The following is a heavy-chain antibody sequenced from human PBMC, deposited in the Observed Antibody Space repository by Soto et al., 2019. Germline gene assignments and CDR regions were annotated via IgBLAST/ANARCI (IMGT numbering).Heavy chain of an antibody. D-gene: IGHD6-13*01. CDR1: GYTFTSYG. V-gene: IGHV1-18*01. Sequence: ASVKVSCKASGYTFTSYGISWVRQAPGQRLEWMGWISACNGNTKYSQKLQGRVTITTDTSTSTAYMELSSLRSEDTAVYYCATDQGSSSWYSSWFDPWGQGTLVTVSS. CDR3: ATDQGSSSWYSSWFDP. J-gene: IGHJ5*02. CDR2: ISACNGNT.